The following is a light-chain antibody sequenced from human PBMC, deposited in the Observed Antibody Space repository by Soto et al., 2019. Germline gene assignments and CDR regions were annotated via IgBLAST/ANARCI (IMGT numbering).Light chain of an antibody. J-gene: IGLJ2*01. CDR2: EVT. CDR3: RAYAGFHNLL. CDR1: SGDIGAFKY. Sequence: QSALTQPPSASGSPGESVTMSCTGSSGDIGAFKYVSWFQQFPGKAPKLIIYEVTERPSGVPGRFSDSKSDNTASLTVSGLTPNVEATHFSRAYAGFHNLLIGGGPKLTVL. V-gene: IGLV2-8*01.